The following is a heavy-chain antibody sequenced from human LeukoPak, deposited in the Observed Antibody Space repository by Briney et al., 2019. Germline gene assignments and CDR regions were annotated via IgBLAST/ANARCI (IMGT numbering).Heavy chain of an antibody. V-gene: IGHV3-7*03. J-gene: IGHJ4*02. CDR2: IKQDGREK. Sequence: GGSLRLSCAASGFTFSSYWMSWVRQAPGKGLEWVANIKQDGREKYYVDSVKGRFTISRDNAKNSLYLQMNNLRAEDTAVYYCARVHGGSGGYYDRYYFDYWGQGTLVTVSS. CDR1: GFTFSSYW. D-gene: IGHD3-10*01. CDR3: ARVHGGSGGYYDRYYFDY.